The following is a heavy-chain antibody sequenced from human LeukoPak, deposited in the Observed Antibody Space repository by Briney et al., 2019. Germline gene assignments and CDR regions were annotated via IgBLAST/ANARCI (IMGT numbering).Heavy chain of an antibody. CDR2: MGNKANSYIT. V-gene: IGHV3-72*01. CDR1: GFTFTDHY. CDR3: ARGYCASGVCSPYYYYMDV. Sequence: GGSLRLSCAASGFTFTDHYMDWVRQAPGKGLEWVGHMGNKANSYITEYAASVKGRFTISRDDSKNSLYLQMNSLKTEDTAVYYCARGYCASGVCSPYYYYMDVWGKGTTVTVSS. D-gene: IGHD2-8*01. J-gene: IGHJ6*03.